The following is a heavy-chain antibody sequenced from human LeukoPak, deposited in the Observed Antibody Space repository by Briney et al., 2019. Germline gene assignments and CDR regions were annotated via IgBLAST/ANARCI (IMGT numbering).Heavy chain of an antibody. D-gene: IGHD5-18*01. V-gene: IGHV3-53*01. CDR3: ARRGDGYESPFDY. J-gene: IGHJ4*02. Sequence: GGSLRLSCAVSGFTVSSNYMRWGRQAPGRGLEWVSIIYIDGSTYYADSVKGRCTISRDNSKNTLYLQMISLMADDAAVYYCARRGDGYESPFDYWGQGTLVTVSS. CDR2: IYIDGST. CDR1: GFTVSSNY.